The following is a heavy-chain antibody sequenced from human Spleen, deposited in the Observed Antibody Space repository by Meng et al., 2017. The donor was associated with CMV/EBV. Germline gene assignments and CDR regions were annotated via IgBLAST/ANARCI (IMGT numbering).Heavy chain of an antibody. CDR3: ARDRSTGRYGMDV. CDR1: GFTFSSYW. J-gene: IGHJ6*02. CDR2: IKQDGSEK. D-gene: IGHD2-2*01. Sequence: SCAASGFTFSSYWMSWVRQAPGKGLEWVANIKQDGSEKYYVDSVKGRFTISRDNAKNSLYLQMNSLRAEDTAVYYCARDRSTGRYGMDVWGQGTTVTVSS. V-gene: IGHV3-7*01.